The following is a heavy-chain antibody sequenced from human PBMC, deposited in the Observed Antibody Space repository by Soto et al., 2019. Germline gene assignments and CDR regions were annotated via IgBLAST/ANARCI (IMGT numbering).Heavy chain of an antibody. V-gene: IGHV3-23*01. D-gene: IGHD6-19*01. J-gene: IGHJ4*02. CDR1: GFSPSSYA. CDR2: ISGGGGST. CDR3: AKFYGLGVAGIDY. Sequence: GSLRLSCAASGFSPSSYAMSWVRQAPGKGLEWVSAISGGGGSTYYADSVKGRFTISRDNSKNTLYLQMNSLRAEDTAVYYCAKFYGLGVAGIDYWGQGTLVTVSS.